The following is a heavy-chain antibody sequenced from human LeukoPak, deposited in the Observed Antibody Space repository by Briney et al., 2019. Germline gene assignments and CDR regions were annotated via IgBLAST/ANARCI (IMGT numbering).Heavy chain of an antibody. CDR2: TNHSGST. CDR1: GGSFSGYY. V-gene: IGHV4-34*01. D-gene: IGHD3-3*01. Sequence: PSETLSLTCAVYGGSFSGYYWSWIRQPPGKGLEWIGETNHSGSTNYNPSLKSRVTISVDTSKNQFSLKLSSVTAADTAVYYCARGHAGSITIFGVVIPMDYYMDVWGKGTTVTVSS. CDR3: ARGHAGSITIFGVVIPMDYYMDV. J-gene: IGHJ6*03.